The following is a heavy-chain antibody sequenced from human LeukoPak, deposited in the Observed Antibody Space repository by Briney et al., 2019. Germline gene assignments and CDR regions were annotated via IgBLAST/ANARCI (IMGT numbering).Heavy chain of an antibody. CDR1: GGSISSGDYY. Sequence: SETLSPPCTVSGGSISSGDYYLSWIRQPPGKGLEWIGYIYYSGSTYYNPSLKSRVTISVDTSKNQFSLKLSSVTAADTAVYYCAREGRYCGGDCYGIGWFDPWGQGTLVTVSS. D-gene: IGHD2-21*01. J-gene: IGHJ5*02. CDR2: IYYSGST. CDR3: AREGRYCGGDCYGIGWFDP. V-gene: IGHV4-30-4*08.